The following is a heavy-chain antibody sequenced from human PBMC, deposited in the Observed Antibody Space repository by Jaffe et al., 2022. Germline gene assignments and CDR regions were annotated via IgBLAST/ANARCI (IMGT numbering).Heavy chain of an antibody. D-gene: IGHD3-10*01. CDR1: GYSFTSYW. CDR2: IYPGDSDT. CDR3: VRAVQKGPYGSGSYYNSFDY. J-gene: IGHJ4*02. Sequence: EVQLVQSGAEVKKPGESLKISCKGSGYSFTSYWIGWVRQMPGKGLEWMGIIYPGDSDTRYSPSFQGQVTISADKSISTAYLQWSSLKASDTAMYYCVRAVQKGPYGSGSYYNSFDYWGQGTLVTVSS. V-gene: IGHV5-51*03.